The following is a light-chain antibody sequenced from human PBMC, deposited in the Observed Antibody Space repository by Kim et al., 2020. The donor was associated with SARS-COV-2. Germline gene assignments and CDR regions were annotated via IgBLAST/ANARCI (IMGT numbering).Light chain of an antibody. CDR1: RSVSTF. V-gene: IGKV3-11*01. J-gene: IGKJ4*01. Sequence: EIVLTQSPAPLSLSPGERATLSCRASRSVSTFLAWYQQKPGQAPRLLIYDASNRATGIPPRFSGSGSGTDFTLTISSLEPDDFAVYYCHHRSDWPLTFGGGTKVEI. CDR2: DAS. CDR3: HHRSDWPLT.